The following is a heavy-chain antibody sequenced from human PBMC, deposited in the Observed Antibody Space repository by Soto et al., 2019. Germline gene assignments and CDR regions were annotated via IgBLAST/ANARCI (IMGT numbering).Heavy chain of an antibody. J-gene: IGHJ5*02. D-gene: IGHD1-1*01. CDR2: IYATGTT. CDR1: GASISGYY. CDR3: VRDGTKTLRDWFDP. Sequence: SETLSLTCTVSGASISGYYWSWIRKSAGKGLGWIGRIYATGTTDYNPSLKSRVTMSVDTSKKQFSLKLRSVTAADTAVYYCVRDGTKTLRDWFDPWGQGISVTVSS. V-gene: IGHV4-4*07.